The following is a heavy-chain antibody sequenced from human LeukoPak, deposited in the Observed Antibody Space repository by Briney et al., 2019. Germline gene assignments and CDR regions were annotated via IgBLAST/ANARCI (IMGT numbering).Heavy chain of an antibody. CDR3: ARDQRVEMATIWFDP. V-gene: IGHV1-18*01. CDR2: ISAYNGNT. CDR1: GYTFTSYG. D-gene: IGHD5-24*01. Sequence: ASVKVSCKASGYTFTSYGISWVRQAPGQGLEWMGWISAYNGNTNYAQKLQGRVTMTTDTSTSTAYMVLRSLRSDDTAVYYCARDQRVEMATIWFDPWGQGTLVTVSS. J-gene: IGHJ5*02.